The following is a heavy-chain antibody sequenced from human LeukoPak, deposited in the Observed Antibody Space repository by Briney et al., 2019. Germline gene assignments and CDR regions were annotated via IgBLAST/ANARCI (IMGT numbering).Heavy chain of an antibody. CDR2: IDFGGNT. V-gene: IGHV4-39*01. Sequence: SETLSLTCTVSGRSISSRCWYWGWIRQPRGKGREWIGSIDFGGNTYYNPPLKSRVTISGDTSQNKISLELKSVTAADRAVYYCGRGGAIAVACTWGQGTLVTVSS. J-gene: IGHJ4*02. CDR3: GRGGAIAVACT. CDR1: GRSISSRCWY. D-gene: IGHD6-19*01.